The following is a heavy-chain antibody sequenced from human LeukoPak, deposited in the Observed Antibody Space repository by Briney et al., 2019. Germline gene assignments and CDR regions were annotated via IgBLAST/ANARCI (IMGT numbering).Heavy chain of an antibody. CDR1: GYTFTNYY. V-gene: IGHV1-18*01. D-gene: IGHD5-18*01. Sequence: ASVKVSCKASGYTFTNYYITWVRQAPGQGLEWVGWIGAYNGKTNYAQKFQGRVTMTIDTSTTTTYMDLRSLTSDDTAMYYCAKGGAMVATIDYWGQGTLVTVSS. J-gene: IGHJ4*02. CDR3: AKGGAMVATIDY. CDR2: IGAYNGKT.